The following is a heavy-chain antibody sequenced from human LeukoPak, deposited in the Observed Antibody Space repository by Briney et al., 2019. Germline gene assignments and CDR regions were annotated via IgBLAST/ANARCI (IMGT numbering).Heavy chain of an antibody. CDR3: ARSLRITTFGVVIG. CDR1: GYSISSGYY. V-gene: IGHV4-38-2*01. CDR2: IYHSGST. D-gene: IGHD3-3*01. J-gene: IGHJ4*02. Sequence: MPSETLSLTCAVSGYSISSGYYWGWIRQPPGKGLEWIGSIYHSGSTYYNPSLKSRVTISVDTSKNRFSLKLSSVTAADTAVYYCARSLRITTFGVVIGWGQGTLVTVSS.